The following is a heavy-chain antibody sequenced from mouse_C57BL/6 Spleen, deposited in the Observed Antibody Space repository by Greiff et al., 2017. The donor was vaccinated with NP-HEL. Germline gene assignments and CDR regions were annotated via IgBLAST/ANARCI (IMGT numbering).Heavy chain of an antibody. CDR3: ARSDWDDYSMDD. Sequence: QVQLQQSGAELVRPGTSVKVSCKASGYAFTNYLIEWVKQRPGQGLAWIGVINPGSGGTNYNEKFKGKATLTADKSSSTAYMQLSSLTSEDSAVYFCARSDWDDYSMDDWGQGTSVTVSS. CDR2: INPGSGGT. D-gene: IGHD4-1*01. CDR1: GYAFTNYL. V-gene: IGHV1-54*01. J-gene: IGHJ4*01.